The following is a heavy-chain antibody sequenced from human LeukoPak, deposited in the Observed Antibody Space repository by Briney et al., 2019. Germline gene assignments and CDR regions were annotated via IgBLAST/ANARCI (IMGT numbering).Heavy chain of an antibody. V-gene: IGHV4-39*07. Sequence: SETLSLTCTVSGGSISSSSYYWGWIRQPPGKGLEWIGSIYYSGSTYYNPSLKSRVTISVDTSKNQISLKLSSVTAADTAVYYCAICITMVRGPSRWFDPWGQGTLVTVSS. CDR3: AICITMVRGPSRWFDP. D-gene: IGHD3-10*01. CDR2: IYYSGST. CDR1: GGSISSSSYY. J-gene: IGHJ5*02.